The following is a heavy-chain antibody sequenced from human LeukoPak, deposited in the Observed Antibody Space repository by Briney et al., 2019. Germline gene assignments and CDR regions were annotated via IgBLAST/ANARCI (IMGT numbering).Heavy chain of an antibody. V-gene: IGHV1-2*02. CDR1: GYTFTGYY. CDR3: ARDAGVAGNFDY. CDR2: INPNSGGT. Sequence: ASVKVYCKASGYTFTGYYMHWVRQAPGQGLEWMGWINPNSGGTNYAQKFQGRVTMTRDTSISTAYMELSRLRSDDTAVYYCARDAGVAGNFDYWGQGTLVTVSS. J-gene: IGHJ4*02. D-gene: IGHD6-19*01.